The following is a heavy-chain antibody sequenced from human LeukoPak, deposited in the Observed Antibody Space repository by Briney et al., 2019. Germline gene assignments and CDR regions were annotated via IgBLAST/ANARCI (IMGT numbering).Heavy chain of an antibody. CDR3: ARSGGWQSPFDY. V-gene: IGHV4-4*09. CDR2: FYTSGST. J-gene: IGHJ4*01. Sequence: SETPSLTCTVSGGSISSYYGTWIRQPPGKGLEWIGYFYTSGSTNYNPSLKSRVTISVDTSKNQFSLKLSSVTAADTAVYYCARSGGWQSPFDYWGHGTLVTVSS. CDR1: GGSISSYY. D-gene: IGHD6-19*01.